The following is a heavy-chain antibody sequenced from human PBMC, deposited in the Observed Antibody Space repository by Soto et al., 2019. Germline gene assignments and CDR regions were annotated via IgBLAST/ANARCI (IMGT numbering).Heavy chain of an antibody. V-gene: IGHV1-8*01. D-gene: IGHD3-3*01. J-gene: IGHJ6*03. CDR2: MNPNSGNT. CDR3: ARGRRGCPFVVVLVVYYYYYMDV. Sequence: ASVKVSCKASGYTFTSYDINWVRQATGQGLEWMGWMNPNSGNTGYAQKFQGRVTMTRNTSISTAYMELSSLRSEDTAVYYCARGRRGCPFVVVLVVYYYYYMDVWGKGTTVTVSS. CDR1: GYTFTSYD.